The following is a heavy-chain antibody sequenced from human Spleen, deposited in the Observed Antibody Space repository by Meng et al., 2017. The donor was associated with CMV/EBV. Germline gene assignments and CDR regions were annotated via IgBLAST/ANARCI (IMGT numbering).Heavy chain of an antibody. D-gene: IGHD3-3*01. CDR3: ARDRGGFWSGYYAY. Sequence: ASGFTGSSNYMSWVRQAPGKGLEWVSVIYSGGSTYYADSVKGRFTISRDNSKNTLYLQMNSLRAEDTAVYYCARDRGGFWSGYYAYWGQGTLVTVSS. CDR2: IYSGGST. V-gene: IGHV3-66*02. CDR1: GFTGSSNY. J-gene: IGHJ4*02.